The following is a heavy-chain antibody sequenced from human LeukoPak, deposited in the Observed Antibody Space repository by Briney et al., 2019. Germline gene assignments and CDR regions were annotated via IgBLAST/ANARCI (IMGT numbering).Heavy chain of an antibody. V-gene: IGHV1-18*01. CDR3: ASSYSGSYPGSNWFDP. CDR1: GYTFTSYG. D-gene: IGHD1-26*01. Sequence: GASVKVSCKASGYTFTSYGISWVRQAPGQGLEWMGWISAYNGNTNYAQKLQGRVTMTTDTSTSTAYMELRSLRSDDTAVYYCASSYSGSYPGSNWFDPWGQGTLVTVSS. J-gene: IGHJ5*02. CDR2: ISAYNGNT.